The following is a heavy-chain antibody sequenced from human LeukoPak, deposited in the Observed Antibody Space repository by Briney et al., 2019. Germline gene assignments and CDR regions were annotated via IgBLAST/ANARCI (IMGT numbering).Heavy chain of an antibody. J-gene: IGHJ4*02. CDR2: ISYDGSNK. CDR1: GFTFSSYG. V-gene: IGHV3-30*18. Sequence: GSLRLSCAASGFTFSSYGMHWVRQAPGKGLEWVAVISYDGSNKYYADSVKGRFTISRDNSKNTLYLQMNSLRAEDTAVYYCAKDIPEDYWGQGTLVTVSS. CDR3: AKDIPEDY.